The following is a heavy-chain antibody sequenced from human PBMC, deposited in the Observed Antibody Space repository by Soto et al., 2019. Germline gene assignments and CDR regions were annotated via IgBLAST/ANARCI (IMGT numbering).Heavy chain of an antibody. CDR1: GYTLTELS. CDR2: FDPEDGET. D-gene: IGHD3-10*01. CDR3: ATEPMVRGVDSYAFDI. Sequence: ASVKVSCKVSGYTLTELSMHWVRQAPGKGLEWMGGFDPEDGETIYAQKFQGRVTMTEDTSTDTAYMELSSLRSEDTAVYYCATEPMVRGVDSYAFDIWGQGTMVTVSS. J-gene: IGHJ3*02. V-gene: IGHV1-24*01.